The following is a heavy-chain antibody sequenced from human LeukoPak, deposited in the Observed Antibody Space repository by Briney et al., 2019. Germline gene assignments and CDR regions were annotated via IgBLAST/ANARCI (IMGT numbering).Heavy chain of an antibody. J-gene: IGHJ4*02. D-gene: IGHD2/OR15-2a*01. CDR2: SEPSDSCT. Sequence: GASLKISCQGSGYSFTSYWISWVRQMAGKGQEWVGRSEPSDSCTNYSQSFQGHVTISAGKSISTAYLQWRSLKASDTAMYYCARRVGGYYYYFDFWGQGTLVTVSA. CDR3: ARRVGGYYYYFDF. V-gene: IGHV5-10-1*01. CDR1: GYSFTSYW.